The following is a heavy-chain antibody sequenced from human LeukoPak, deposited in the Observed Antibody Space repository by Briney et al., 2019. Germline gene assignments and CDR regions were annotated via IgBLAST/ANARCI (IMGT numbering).Heavy chain of an antibody. Sequence: SETLSLTCTVSGYSISSDTYWGWIRRPPGKGLEWIGIISHSGSTYYNPSLKSPVTMSVDTSKNQVSLKLTSVTAADTAVYYCARDSFDSSGYYNWFDPWGQGTLVTVSS. V-gene: IGHV4-38-2*02. CDR2: ISHSGST. CDR1: GYSISSDTY. D-gene: IGHD3-22*01. CDR3: ARDSFDSSGYYNWFDP. J-gene: IGHJ5*02.